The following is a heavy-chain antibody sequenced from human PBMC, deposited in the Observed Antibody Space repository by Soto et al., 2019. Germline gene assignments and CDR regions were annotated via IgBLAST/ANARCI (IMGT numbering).Heavy chain of an antibody. D-gene: IGHD1-26*01. Sequence: QVHLVQSGAEVKKPGASVKVSCKGSGYAFTTYGITWVRQAPGQGLEWMGWISAHNGNTNYAQKXXXXXXXXXXXXXXXXXXXXXXXXXXXXAVXYCARGRYGDYWGQGALVTVSS. CDR3: ARGRYGDY. CDR1: GYAFTTYG. J-gene: IGHJ4*02. CDR2: ISAHNGNT. V-gene: IGHV1-18*01.